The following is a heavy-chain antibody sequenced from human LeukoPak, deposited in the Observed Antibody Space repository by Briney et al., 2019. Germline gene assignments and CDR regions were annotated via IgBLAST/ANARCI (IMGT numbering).Heavy chain of an antibody. CDR1: GFSFSSYL. D-gene: IGHD6-19*01. Sequence: GGSLRLSCAASGFSFSSYLMHWVRQAPGKGLEWVAVISYDGSNKYYADSVKGRFTISRDNSKNTLYLQMNSLRAEDTAVYYCAKDTSGWPPDAFDIWGQGTMVTVSS. V-gene: IGHV3-30*18. CDR3: AKDTSGWPPDAFDI. J-gene: IGHJ3*02. CDR2: ISYDGSNK.